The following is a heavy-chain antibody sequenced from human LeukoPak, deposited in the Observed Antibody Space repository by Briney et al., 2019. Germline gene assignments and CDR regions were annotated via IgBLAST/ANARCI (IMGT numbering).Heavy chain of an antibody. V-gene: IGHV1-18*01. CDR1: GYTFTSYG. Sequence: ASVKVSCKASGYTFTSYGISWVRQAPGQGLEWMGWISAYNGNTNYAQKLQGRVTMTTDTSTSTAYMELRSLRSDDTAVYYCARVVPAAIRNWFDPWGQGTLVTVFS. J-gene: IGHJ5*02. D-gene: IGHD2-2*01. CDR3: ARVVPAAIRNWFDP. CDR2: ISAYNGNT.